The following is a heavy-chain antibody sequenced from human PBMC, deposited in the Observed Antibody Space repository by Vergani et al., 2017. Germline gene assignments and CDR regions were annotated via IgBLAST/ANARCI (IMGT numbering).Heavy chain of an antibody. CDR1: GGTFSSYA. CDR3: ARVRGWEWLRLGSWFDP. V-gene: IGHV1-69*12. CDR2: IIPSFGTA. D-gene: IGHD5-12*01. J-gene: IGHJ5*02. Sequence: QVQLVQSGAEVKKPGSSVKVSCKASGGTFSSYAISWVRQAPGQGLEWMGGIIPSFGTANYAQKFQGRVTITADESTSTAYMELSSLRSEDTAVYYCARVRGWEWLRLGSWFDPWGQGTLVTVSS.